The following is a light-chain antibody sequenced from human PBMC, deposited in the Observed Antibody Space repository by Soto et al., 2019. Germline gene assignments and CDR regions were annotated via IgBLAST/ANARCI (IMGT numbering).Light chain of an antibody. Sequence: EIVLTQSPATLSLSPGERATLSCRASQSISSYLAWYQQKPAQAPSILIYDASTSATGIPARFSGSGSGSDFTLTISSLEPVDLSVYYCQQCSHWLTFGGGTKVEIK. CDR2: DAS. CDR1: QSISSY. J-gene: IGKJ4*01. V-gene: IGKV3-11*01. CDR3: QQCSHWLT.